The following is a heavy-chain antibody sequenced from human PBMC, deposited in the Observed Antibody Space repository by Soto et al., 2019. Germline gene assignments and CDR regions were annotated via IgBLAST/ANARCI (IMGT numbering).Heavy chain of an antibody. Sequence: QVQLVQSGAEVKKPGSSVKVSCKASGGTFSNYTISWVRQAPGQGLEWMGRIIPILGIANYAQKFQGRVXIXAXXSTSTAYMELSSLRSEDTAVYYCAREGVGATPVDYWGQGTLVTVSS. D-gene: IGHD1-26*01. J-gene: IGHJ4*02. CDR2: IIPILGIA. CDR1: GGTFSNYT. CDR3: AREGVGATPVDY. V-gene: IGHV1-69*08.